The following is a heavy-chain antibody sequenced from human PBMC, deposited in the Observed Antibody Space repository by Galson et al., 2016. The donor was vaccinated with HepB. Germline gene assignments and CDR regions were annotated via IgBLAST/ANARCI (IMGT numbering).Heavy chain of an antibody. D-gene: IGHD3-3*01. CDR2: ISASGVT. Sequence: SLILSCAASGFRFTKFAMTWVRQAPGKGLEWVSGISASGVTYYADSVRGRFTVSRNDSKNTVFLQMKSLRADEPALYYCAKDASGMVIGWLDPWGQGTQVTVSS. V-gene: IGHV3-23*01. CDR1: GFRFTKFA. CDR3: AKDASGMVIGWLDP. J-gene: IGHJ5*02.